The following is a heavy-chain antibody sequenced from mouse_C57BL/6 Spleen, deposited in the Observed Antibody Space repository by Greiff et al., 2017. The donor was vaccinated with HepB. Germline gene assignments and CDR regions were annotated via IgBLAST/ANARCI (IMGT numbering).Heavy chain of an antibody. D-gene: IGHD1-1*01. CDR3: ARNYYGSSYRDAMDY. J-gene: IGHJ4*01. Sequence: VQLVESGGGLVKPGGSLKLSCAASGFTFSDYGMHWVRQAPEKGLEWVAYISSGSSTIYYADTVKGRFTISRDNAKNTLFLQMTSLRSEDTAMYYCARNYYGSSYRDAMDYWGQGTSVTVSS. CDR2: ISSGSSTI. CDR1: GFTFSDYG. V-gene: IGHV5-17*01.